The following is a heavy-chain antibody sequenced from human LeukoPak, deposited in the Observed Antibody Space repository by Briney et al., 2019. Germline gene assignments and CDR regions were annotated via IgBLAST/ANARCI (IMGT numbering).Heavy chain of an antibody. J-gene: IGHJ4*02. CDR2: INTDGSST. V-gene: IGHV3-74*01. CDR3: AFLYGSGSPRGY. CDR1: GFTFSSYW. Sequence: GGSLRLSCAASGFTFSSYWMHWVRQAPGKGLVWVSRINTDGSSTSYADSVKGRLTISRDNAKNTLYLQMNSLRAEDTAVYYCAFLYGSGSPRGYWGQGTLVTVSS. D-gene: IGHD3-10*01.